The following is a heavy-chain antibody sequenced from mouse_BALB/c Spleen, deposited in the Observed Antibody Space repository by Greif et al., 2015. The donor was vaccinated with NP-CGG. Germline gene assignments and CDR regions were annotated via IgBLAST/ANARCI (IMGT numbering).Heavy chain of an antibody. CDR2: ISSGGSYT. D-gene: IGHD4-1*01. J-gene: IGHJ4*01. V-gene: IGHV5-9-3*01. CDR1: GFTFSSYA. Sequence: EVKLVESGGGLVKPGGSLKLSCAASGFTFSSYAMSWVRQTPEKRLEWVATISSGGSYTYYPDSVKGRFTISRDNAKNTLYLQMSSLRSEDTAMYYCARELGRFYAMDYWGQGTSVTVSS. CDR3: ARELGRFYAMDY.